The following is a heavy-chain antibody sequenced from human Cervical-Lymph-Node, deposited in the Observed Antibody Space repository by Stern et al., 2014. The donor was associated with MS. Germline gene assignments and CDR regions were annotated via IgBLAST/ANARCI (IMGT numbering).Heavy chain of an antibody. CDR3: ARDGRHTNNFGLDV. V-gene: IGHV1-69*01. CDR1: GGTFNGYA. Sequence: QVQLMQSGAEVKKPGSSVKVSCKASGGTFNGYAINWLRQAPGQGLEWMGGIIPIIGTANYAQNFQGRVTITADASTRTSSMQLSSLRSDDTAVYYCARDGRHTNNFGLDVWGQGTTVTVSS. J-gene: IGHJ6*02. CDR2: IIPIIGTA.